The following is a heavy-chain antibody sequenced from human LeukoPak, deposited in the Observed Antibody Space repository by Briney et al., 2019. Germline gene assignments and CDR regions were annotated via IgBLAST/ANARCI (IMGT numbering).Heavy chain of an antibody. CDR2: IIPIFGTA. Sequence: SVKLSCKASGGTFSSYAISWVRQAPGQGLEWMGGIIPIFGTANYAQKFQGRVTITADKSTSTAYMELSSLRSEDTAVYYCARSAFGYSPHYYYYYMDVWGKGTTVTVSS. D-gene: IGHD5-24*01. J-gene: IGHJ6*03. CDR1: GGTFSSYA. CDR3: ARSAFGYSPHYYYYYMDV. V-gene: IGHV1-69*06.